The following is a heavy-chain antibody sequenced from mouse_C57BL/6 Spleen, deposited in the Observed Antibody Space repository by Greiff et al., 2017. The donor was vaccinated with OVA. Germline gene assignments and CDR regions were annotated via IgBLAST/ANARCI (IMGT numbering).Heavy chain of an antibody. CDR3: VRQGRDWYFDV. Sequence: GGGLVQPKGSLKLSCAASGFSFNTYAMNWVRQAPGKGLEWVARIRSKSNNYATYYADSVKDRFTISRDDSESMLYLQMNNLKTEDTAMYYCVRQGRDWYFDVWGTGTTVTVSS. CDR2: IRSKSNNYAT. CDR1: GFSFNTYA. J-gene: IGHJ1*03. V-gene: IGHV10-1*01.